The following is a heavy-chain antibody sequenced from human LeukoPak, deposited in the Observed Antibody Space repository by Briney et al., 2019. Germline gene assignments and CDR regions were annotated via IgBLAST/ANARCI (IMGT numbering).Heavy chain of an antibody. Sequence: GASVKVSCKASGYTFTSYDINWVRQATGQGLEWMGWMNPNSGNTGYAQKFQGRVTITRNTSISTAYMELSSLRSEDTAVYYCARAVRGKARIAAAGSYYYYYMDVWGKGTTVTVSS. V-gene: IGHV1-8*03. J-gene: IGHJ6*03. CDR3: ARAVRGKARIAAAGSYYYYYMDV. D-gene: IGHD6-13*01. CDR1: GYTFTSYD. CDR2: MNPNSGNT.